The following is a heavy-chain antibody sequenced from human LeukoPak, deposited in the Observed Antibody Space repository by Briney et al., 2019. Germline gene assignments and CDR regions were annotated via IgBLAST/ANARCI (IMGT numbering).Heavy chain of an antibody. CDR3: ARDQISINALDM. V-gene: IGHV4-4*07. D-gene: IGHD1-14*01. J-gene: IGHJ3*02. Sequence: PSETLSLTCTVSGGSISSYYWSWIRQPAGKGLEWIGRIYTSGSTNYNPSLKSRVTISVDTSKNLFSLRLRSVTAADTAVYYCARDQISINALDMWGQGTMVTVSS. CDR2: IYTSGST. CDR1: GGSISSYY.